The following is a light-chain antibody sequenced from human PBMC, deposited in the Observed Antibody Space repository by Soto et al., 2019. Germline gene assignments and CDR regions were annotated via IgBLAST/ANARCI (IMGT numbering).Light chain of an antibody. CDR1: QDISDD. Sequence: AIQMTQSPSSLSASVGDRVTITCRASQDISDDVGWYQQTPGKAPKLLISGASRLQSGVPSRFSGSGSGAAFTLTITSLRLEDSATYYCLQNHNYPRTFGQGTKVEI. CDR2: GAS. CDR3: LQNHNYPRT. V-gene: IGKV1-6*01. J-gene: IGKJ1*01.